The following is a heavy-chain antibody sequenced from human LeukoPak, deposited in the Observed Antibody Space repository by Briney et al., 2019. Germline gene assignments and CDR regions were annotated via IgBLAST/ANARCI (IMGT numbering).Heavy chain of an antibody. J-gene: IGHJ4*02. CDR2: VRAKTDGGTI. Sequence: GWSLRVSCAVSGFTFTNAWIYGVRQAPGKGLSWVDRVRAKTDGGTIEYAAPVKGRFSISRDDSTDTVYLQMNSLKSEDTAVYYCAADTPVPLAQVDYWGQGALVTVSS. CDR3: AADTPVPLAQVDY. V-gene: IGHV3-15*01. CDR1: GFTFTNAW. D-gene: IGHD2/OR15-2a*01.